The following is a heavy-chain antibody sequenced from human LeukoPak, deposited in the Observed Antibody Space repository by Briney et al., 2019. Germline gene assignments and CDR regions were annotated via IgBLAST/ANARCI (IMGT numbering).Heavy chain of an antibody. J-gene: IGHJ4*02. CDR1: GGSISSGGYY. V-gene: IGHV4-31*03. D-gene: IGHD2-15*01. CDR2: IYHSGST. Sequence: SETLSLTCSVSGGSISSGGYYWSWIRQHPGKGLEWIGYIYHSGSTYYNPSLKSRVTIPVDTSKNQFSLKLSSVTAADTAVYYCARQKGSFVDYWGQGTLVTVSS. CDR3: ARQKGSFVDY.